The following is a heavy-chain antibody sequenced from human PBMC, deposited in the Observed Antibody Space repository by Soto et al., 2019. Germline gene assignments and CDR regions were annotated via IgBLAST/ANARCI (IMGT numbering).Heavy chain of an antibody. D-gene: IGHD5-12*01. Sequence: GESLKISCAASGFTVSSNYMSWVRQAPGKGLEWVSVIYSGGSTYYADSVKGRFTISRDNSKNTLYLQMNSLRAEDTAVYYCARGYSGYDCFDYWGQGTLVTVSS. CDR3: ARGYSGYDCFDY. J-gene: IGHJ4*02. V-gene: IGHV3-53*01. CDR2: IYSGGST. CDR1: GFTVSSNY.